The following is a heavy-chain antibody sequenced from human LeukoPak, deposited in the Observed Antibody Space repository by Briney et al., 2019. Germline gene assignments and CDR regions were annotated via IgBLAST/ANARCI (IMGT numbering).Heavy chain of an antibody. J-gene: IGHJ4*02. CDR3: ASGLYSSYFDY. D-gene: IGHD6-13*01. CDR2: IYGSGNI. Sequence: SETLSLTCTVSGGSISSYHWSWIRQPPGKRLEWIGSIYGSGNINYNPSLKSRVTISVDTSKNQFSLRLTSVTAADTAVYYCASGLYSSYFDYWGQGTLVTVSS. CDR1: GGSISSYH. V-gene: IGHV4-59*08.